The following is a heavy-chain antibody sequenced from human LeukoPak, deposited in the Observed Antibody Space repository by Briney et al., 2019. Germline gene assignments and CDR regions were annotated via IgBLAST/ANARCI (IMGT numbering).Heavy chain of an antibody. CDR1: GFTFSSYS. Sequence: GGSLRLSCAASGFTFSSYSMNWVRQAPGKGLEWVSSISSSSSYIYYADSVKGRFTISRDNAKNSLYLQMNSLRAEDTAVYYCAKDSSRITIFWGFDYWGQGTLVTVSS. D-gene: IGHD3-9*01. CDR2: ISSSSSYI. CDR3: AKDSSRITIFWGFDY. V-gene: IGHV3-21*04. J-gene: IGHJ4*02.